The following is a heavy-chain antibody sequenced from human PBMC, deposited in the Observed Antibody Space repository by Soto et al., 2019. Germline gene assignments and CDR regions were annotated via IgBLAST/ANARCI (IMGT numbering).Heavy chain of an antibody. J-gene: IGHJ4*02. CDR3: ARDLGYCSGGSCYPLIDY. D-gene: IGHD2-15*01. Sequence: SVKVSCKASGGTFSSYAISWVRQAPGQGLEWMGGIIPIFGTANYAQKFQGRVTITADKSTSTAYMELSSLRSEDTAVYYCARDLGYCSGGSCYPLIDYWGQGTLVTVSS. CDR2: IIPIFGTA. CDR1: GGTFSSYA. V-gene: IGHV1-69*06.